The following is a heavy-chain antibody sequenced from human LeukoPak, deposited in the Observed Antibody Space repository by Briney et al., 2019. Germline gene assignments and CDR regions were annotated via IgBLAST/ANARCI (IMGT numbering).Heavy chain of an antibody. D-gene: IGHD2-15*01. J-gene: IGHJ4*02. V-gene: IGHV6-1*01. CDR3: ARVDCSGGSCYRSSQFDY. CDR1: GDSVSSNSAA. CDR2: TYYRSKWYN. Sequence: SQTLSLTFAISGDSVSSNSAAWNWIRQSPSRGLEWLGRTYYRSKWYNDYAVSVKSRITINPDTSKNQFSLQLNSVTPEDTAVYYCARVDCSGGSCYRSSQFDYWGQGTLVTVSS.